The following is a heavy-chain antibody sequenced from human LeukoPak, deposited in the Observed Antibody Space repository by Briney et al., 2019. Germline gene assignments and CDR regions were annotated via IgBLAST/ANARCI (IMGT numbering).Heavy chain of an antibody. D-gene: IGHD4-17*01. V-gene: IGHV3-23*01. CDR2: ISGSGADT. CDR3: AKDTTTHTVTTHYFDY. Sequence: GGSLRLSCAGSGFTFISYAMSWVRQAPGKGLEWVSAISGSGADTYYADSVKGRFTISRDNSKNTLFLQMNSLRAEDSAVYYCAKDTTTHTVTTHYFDYWGQGSLVTVSS. CDR1: GFTFISYA. J-gene: IGHJ4*02.